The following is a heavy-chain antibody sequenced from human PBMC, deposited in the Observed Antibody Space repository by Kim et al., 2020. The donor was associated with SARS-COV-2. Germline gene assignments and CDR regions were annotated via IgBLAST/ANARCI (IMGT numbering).Heavy chain of an antibody. CDR1: GYSFTSYW. Sequence: GESLKISCKGSGYSFTSYWIGWVRQMPGKGLEWMGIIYPGDSDTRYSPSFQGQVTISADKSISTAYLQWSSLKASDTALYYCARHLAGFNYYYYGMDVWGKGTTVTVSS. J-gene: IGHJ6*04. CDR3: ARHLAGFNYYYYGMDV. D-gene: IGHD6-13*01. V-gene: IGHV5-51*01. CDR2: IYPGDSDT.